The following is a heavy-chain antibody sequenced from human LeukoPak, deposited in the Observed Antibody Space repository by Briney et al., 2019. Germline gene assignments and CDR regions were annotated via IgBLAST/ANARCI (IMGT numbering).Heavy chain of an antibody. V-gene: IGHV3-53*01. Sequence: PGGSLRLSCAASGFTFSSYEMNWVRQAPGKGLEWVSVIYSGGSTYYADSVKGRFTISRDNSKNTLYLQMNSLRAEDTAVYHCARVRTYSSSWYIDYWGQGTLVTVSS. CDR1: GFTFSSYE. J-gene: IGHJ4*02. CDR2: IYSGGST. D-gene: IGHD6-13*01. CDR3: ARVRTYSSSWYIDY.